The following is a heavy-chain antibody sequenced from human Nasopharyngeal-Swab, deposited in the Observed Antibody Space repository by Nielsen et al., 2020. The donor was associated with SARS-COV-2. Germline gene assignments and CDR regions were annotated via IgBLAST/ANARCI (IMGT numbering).Heavy chain of an antibody. V-gene: IGHV1-46*01. D-gene: IGHD3-16*02. Sequence: GSVKVSCKASGYTFTSYYMHWVRQAPGQGLEWMGIINPSGGSTSYAQKFQGRVTMTRDTSTSTVYMELSSLRSEDTAVYYCARDRGVNDYVWGSYRKSDAFDIWGQGTMVTVSS. CDR1: GYTFTSYY. CDR2: INPSGGST. J-gene: IGHJ3*02. CDR3: ARDRGVNDYVWGSYRKSDAFDI.